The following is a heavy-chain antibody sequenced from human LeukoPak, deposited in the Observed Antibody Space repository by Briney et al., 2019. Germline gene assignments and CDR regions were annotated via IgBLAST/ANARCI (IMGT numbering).Heavy chain of an antibody. D-gene: IGHD1-26*01. J-gene: IGHJ4*02. V-gene: IGHV3-30*04. Sequence: QTGGSLRLSCAASGFTFSTYAMHWVRQAPGKGLEWVAVISYDGRDKKYADSVKGRFTISRDNSKNTLYLQMYSLRVEDTAVYYCAKDSGNYAKYYFDYWGQGTLVTVSS. CDR1: GFTFSTYA. CDR3: AKDSGNYAKYYFDY. CDR2: ISYDGRDK.